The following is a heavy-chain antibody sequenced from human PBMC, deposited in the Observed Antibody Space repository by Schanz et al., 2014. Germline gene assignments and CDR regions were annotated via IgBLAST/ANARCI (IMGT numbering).Heavy chain of an antibody. J-gene: IGHJ4*02. CDR2: LTGSGTTT. CDR3: AKDLAAVGVFDY. CDR1: GFTFSDYY. V-gene: IGHV3-23*01. D-gene: IGHD6-13*01. Sequence: EVQLLESGGGLVQPGGSLRISCAASGFTFSDYYMSWIRQAPGKGLERVSALTGSGTTTYYADSVKGRFTISRDNSKNTLDLQMNSLRAEDTAIYYCAKDLAAVGVFDYWGQGSLVTVSP.